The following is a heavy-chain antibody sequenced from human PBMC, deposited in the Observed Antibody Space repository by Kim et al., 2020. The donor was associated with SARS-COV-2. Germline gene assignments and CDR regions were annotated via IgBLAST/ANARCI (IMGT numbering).Heavy chain of an antibody. Sequence: SETLSLTCTVSGGSVSSGSYYWNWIRQPPGKGLEWIAYIYYSGSTNYNPSLKSRVTISVDTSKNQFSLKLSSVTAADTAMYYCARLGATFDYWGQGTLVTVSS. CDR2: IYYSGST. CDR3: ARLGATFDY. D-gene: IGHD3-16*01. CDR1: GGSVSSGSYY. J-gene: IGHJ4*02. V-gene: IGHV4-61*01.